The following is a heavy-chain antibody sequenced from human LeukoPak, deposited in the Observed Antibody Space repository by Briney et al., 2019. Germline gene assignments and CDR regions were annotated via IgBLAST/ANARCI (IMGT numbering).Heavy chain of an antibody. V-gene: IGHV4-34*01. CDR2: INHSGST. CDR3: ARARDLGYFDY. J-gene: IGHJ4*02. Sequence: PSETLSLTCAVYGGSFSGYYWSWIRQPPGKGLEWIGEINHSGSTNYNPSLKSRVTISVDTSKNQFSLKLSSVTAADTAVYYCARARDLGYFDYWGQGTLVTVSS. D-gene: IGHD2-21*02. CDR1: GGSFSGYY.